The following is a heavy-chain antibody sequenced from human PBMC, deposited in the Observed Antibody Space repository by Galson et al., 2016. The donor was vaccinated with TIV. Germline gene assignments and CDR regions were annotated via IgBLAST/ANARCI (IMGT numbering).Heavy chain of an antibody. J-gene: IGHJ4*02. CDR1: SGSISSSNW. Sequence: SETLSLTCAVSSGSISSSNWWSWVRQPPGKGLEWIGEMSHSGSTNYNPSLKSRVTISVDKSKNQFSLKLSSVIAADTAVYYCARVSLEVRPSSTFDYWGPGTLVTVSS. D-gene: IGHD2-2*01. CDR2: MSHSGST. CDR3: ARVSLEVRPSSTFDY. V-gene: IGHV4-4*02.